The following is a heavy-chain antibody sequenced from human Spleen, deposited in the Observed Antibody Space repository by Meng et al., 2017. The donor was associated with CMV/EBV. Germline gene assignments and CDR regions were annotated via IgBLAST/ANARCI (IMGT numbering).Heavy chain of an antibody. CDR2: INPNSGTT. CDR3: ARSRSLAAISFKY. J-gene: IGHJ4*02. V-gene: IGHV1-2*06. Sequence: CTASGYPFTAYYIHWVRRAPGQGLEWLGRINPNSGTTNYAQKFEGRVTMTRDTSISAVYMELSSLRSDDTAVYYCARSRSLAAISFKYWGQETLVTVSS. D-gene: IGHD5-12*01. CDR1: GYPFTAYY.